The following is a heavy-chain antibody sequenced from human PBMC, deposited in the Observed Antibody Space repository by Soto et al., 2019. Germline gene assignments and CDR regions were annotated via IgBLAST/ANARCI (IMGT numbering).Heavy chain of an antibody. CDR3: AKDPDVGYYDSSGYYSAQFVY. D-gene: IGHD3-22*01. Sequence: GGSLRLSCAASGFTFSSYAMSWVRQAPGKGLEWVSAISGSGGSTYYADSVKGRFTISRDNSKNTLYLQMNSLRAEDTAVYYCAKDPDVGYYDSSGYYSAQFVYWGQGTLVTVSS. J-gene: IGHJ4*02. CDR2: ISGSGGST. CDR1: GFTFSSYA. V-gene: IGHV3-23*01.